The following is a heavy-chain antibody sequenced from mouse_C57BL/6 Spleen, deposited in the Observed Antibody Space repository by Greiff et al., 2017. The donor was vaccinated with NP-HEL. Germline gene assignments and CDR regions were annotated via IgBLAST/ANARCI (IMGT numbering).Heavy chain of an antibody. J-gene: IGHJ1*03. D-gene: IGHD2-4*01. CDR1: GFTFSDYG. CDR2: ISSGSSTI. Sequence: EVRVVESGGGLVKPGGSLKLSCAASGFTFSDYGMHWVRQAPEKGLEWVAYISSGSSTIYYADTVKGRFTISRDNAKNTLFLQMTSLRSEDTAMYYCARNYYDYAGYFDVWGTGTTVTVSS. CDR3: ARNYYDYAGYFDV. V-gene: IGHV5-17*01.